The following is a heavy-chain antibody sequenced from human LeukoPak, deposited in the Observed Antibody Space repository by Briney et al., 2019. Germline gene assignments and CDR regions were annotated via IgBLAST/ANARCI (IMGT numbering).Heavy chain of an antibody. J-gene: IGHJ3*02. Sequence: ASVTVSFKASGYTFTHYYMHWVRQAPGQGLEWMGWINPNSGGTNYAQKFQGRVTMTRDTSISTAYMELSRLRSDDTAVYYCARRMGPWRAVVTAIDDAFDIWGQGTMVTVSS. CDR2: INPNSGGT. CDR1: GYTFTHYY. V-gene: IGHV1-2*02. CDR3: ARRMGPWRAVVTAIDDAFDI. D-gene: IGHD2-21*02.